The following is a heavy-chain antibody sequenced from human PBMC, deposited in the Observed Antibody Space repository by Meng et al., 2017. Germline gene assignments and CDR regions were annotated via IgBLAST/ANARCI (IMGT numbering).Heavy chain of an antibody. V-gene: IGHV1-2*06. D-gene: IGHD3-10*01. Sequence: QGRLVQSGAEVKKPGASRQVSCKASGYTFTGYDMHWVRQAPGQGLEWMGRINPNSGGTNYAQKFQGRVTMTRDTSISTAYMELGRLRSDDTAVYYCARGLYGSGSPREYFDYWGQGTLVTVSS. CDR1: GYTFTGYD. CDR2: INPNSGGT. J-gene: IGHJ4*02. CDR3: ARGLYGSGSPREYFDY.